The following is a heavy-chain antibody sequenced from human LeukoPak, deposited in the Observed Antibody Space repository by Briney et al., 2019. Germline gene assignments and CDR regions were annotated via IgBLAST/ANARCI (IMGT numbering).Heavy chain of an antibody. Sequence: GGSLRLSCAASGFTFSSYAMHWVRQAPGKGLEWVSYISSSGSTIYYADSVKGRFTISRDNAKSSLYLQMNSLRAEDTAVYYCARAPAYDFWSGYYPRPFDYWGQGTLVTVSS. V-gene: IGHV3-48*03. CDR1: GFTFSSYA. CDR2: ISSSGSTI. J-gene: IGHJ4*02. CDR3: ARAPAYDFWSGYYPRPFDY. D-gene: IGHD3-3*01.